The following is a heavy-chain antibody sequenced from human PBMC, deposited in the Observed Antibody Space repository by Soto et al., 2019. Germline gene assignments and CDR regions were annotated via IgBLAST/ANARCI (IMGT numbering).Heavy chain of an antibody. J-gene: IGHJ4*02. CDR2: IDPRSGDT. Sequence: QEQLVQSGAEVKKPGASVKISCQASGYSFTAYYIHWVQRAPGQGLEWMGWIDPRSGDTRYAQKFQDRVTLTRDTSSNTAYLELISLKSDDTAFFYCARLAREPTSPIWGQGTLVTVSS. CDR1: GYSFTAYY. D-gene: IGHD1-26*01. CDR3: ARLAREPTSPI. V-gene: IGHV1-2*02.